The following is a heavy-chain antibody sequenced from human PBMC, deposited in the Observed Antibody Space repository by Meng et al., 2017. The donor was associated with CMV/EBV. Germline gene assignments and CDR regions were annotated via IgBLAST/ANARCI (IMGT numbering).Heavy chain of an antibody. V-gene: IGHV3-30*02. D-gene: IGHD1-26*01. CDR2: IRYDGSNK. J-gene: IGHJ4*02. CDR1: GFTFSSYG. CDR3: AKESLLYSGSYFDY. Sequence: GGSLRLSCAASGFTFSSYGMHWVRQAPGKGLEWVAFIRYDGSNKYYADSVKGRFTISRDNSKNTLYLQMNSLRAEDTAVYYCAKESLLYSGSYFDYWGQGTLVTVSS.